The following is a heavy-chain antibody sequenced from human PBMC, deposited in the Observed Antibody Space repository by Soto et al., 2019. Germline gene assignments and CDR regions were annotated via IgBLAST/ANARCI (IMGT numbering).Heavy chain of an antibody. J-gene: IGHJ4*02. Sequence: QVQLQQWGAGLLKPSETLSLTCAVYGGSFSGYYWSWIRQPPGKGLEWIGEVIHRGSTNYNPSLNSRVTISVDTSKNQFSLTLSSVTAADTAVYYCARMLSGITMVRGALYNWGQGTLVTVSS. CDR1: GGSFSGYY. CDR2: VIHRGST. CDR3: ARMLSGITMVRGALYN. V-gene: IGHV4-34*12. D-gene: IGHD3-10*01.